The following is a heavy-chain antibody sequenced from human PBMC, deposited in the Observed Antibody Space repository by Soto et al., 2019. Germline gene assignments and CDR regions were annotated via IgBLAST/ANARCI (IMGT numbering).Heavy chain of an antibody. Sequence: SETLSLTCSVSTGSISSRGYSWGWIRQPPGKGLEWIGSISSSGRTYYHPSLKSRVTISIDTSKNQFSLKLSSVTAADTAVYYCARGYYDILSGYAPTTTYHYYYGMDVWGQGTTVTVAS. CDR1: TGSISSRGYS. J-gene: IGHJ6*02. D-gene: IGHD3-9*01. CDR2: ISSSGRT. CDR3: ARGYYDILSGYAPTTTYHYYYGMDV. V-gene: IGHV4-39*01.